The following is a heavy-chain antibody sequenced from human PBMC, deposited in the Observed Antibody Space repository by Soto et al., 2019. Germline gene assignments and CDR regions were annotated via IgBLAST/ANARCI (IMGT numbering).Heavy chain of an antibody. Sequence: GGSLRLSCAASGFTFSSYSMNWVRQAPGKGLEWVSSISSSSSYIYYADSVKGRFTISRDNAKNSLYLQMNSLRAEDTAVYYCASDKLLWFGELLSFEFAFDIWGQGTMVTVSS. J-gene: IGHJ3*02. D-gene: IGHD3-10*01. CDR2: ISSSSSYI. CDR1: GFTFSSYS. CDR3: ASDKLLWFGELLSFEFAFDI. V-gene: IGHV3-21*01.